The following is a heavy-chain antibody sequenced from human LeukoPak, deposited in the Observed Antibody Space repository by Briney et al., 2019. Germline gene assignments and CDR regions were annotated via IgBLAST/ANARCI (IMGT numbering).Heavy chain of an antibody. CDR3: ARDSPGDYVSTFDY. J-gene: IGHJ4*02. CDR2: ISYDGSNK. V-gene: IGHV3-30-3*01. Sequence: GSLRLSCAASGFTFSIYAMSWVRQAPGKGLEWVAVISYDGSNKYYADSVKGRFTISRDNSKNTLYLQMNSLRAEDTAVYYCARDSPGDYVSTFDYWGQGTLVTVSS. CDR1: GFTFSIYA. D-gene: IGHD4-17*01.